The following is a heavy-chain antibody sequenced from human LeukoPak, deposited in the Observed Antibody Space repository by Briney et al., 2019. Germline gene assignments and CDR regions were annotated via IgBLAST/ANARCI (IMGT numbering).Heavy chain of an antibody. J-gene: IGHJ4*02. CDR3: ARDRKVRGVIAQAFDY. D-gene: IGHD3-10*01. CDR1: GGSISSSSYY. Sequence: SETLSLTCTVSGGSISSSSYYWGWIRQPPGKGLEWIGSIYYSGSTYYNPSLKSRVTISVDTSKNQFSLKLSSVTAADTAVYYCARDRKVRGVIAQAFDYWGQGTLVTASS. V-gene: IGHV4-39*07. CDR2: IYYSGST.